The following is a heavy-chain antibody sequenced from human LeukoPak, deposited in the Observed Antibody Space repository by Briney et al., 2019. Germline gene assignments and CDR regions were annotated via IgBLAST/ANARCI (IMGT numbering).Heavy chain of an antibody. Sequence: GGSLRLSCAASGFTFSDYYMSWIRQASGKGLEWVSYISSSSSYTNYADSVKGRFTISRDNAKNSLYLQMNSLRAEDTAVYYCARASVEYGSGSLDYWGQGTLVTVSS. CDR3: ARASVEYGSGSLDY. CDR2: ISSSSSYT. D-gene: IGHD3-10*01. CDR1: GFTFSDYY. J-gene: IGHJ4*02. V-gene: IGHV3-11*06.